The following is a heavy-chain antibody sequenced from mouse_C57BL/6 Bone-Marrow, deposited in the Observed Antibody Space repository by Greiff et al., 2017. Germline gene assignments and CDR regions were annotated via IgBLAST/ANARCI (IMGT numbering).Heavy chain of an antibody. Sequence: EVQLQQPGPGLVKPSPSLSLTCSVTGYSITSCYYWNWIRQFPGNKLEWMGYISYDGSNNYNPSLKNRISLTLDTSKNQFFLKLNSVTTEDTATYCCARDYYGSSDYWGQGTTLTVSS. CDR3: ARDYYGSSDY. J-gene: IGHJ2*01. CDR1: GYSITSCYY. D-gene: IGHD1-1*01. V-gene: IGHV3-6*01. CDR2: ISYDGSN.